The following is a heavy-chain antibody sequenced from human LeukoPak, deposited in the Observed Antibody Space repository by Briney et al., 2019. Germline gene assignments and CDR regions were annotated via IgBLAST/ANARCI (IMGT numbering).Heavy chain of an antibody. CDR3: ARHDRYGDYEP. CDR1: GGSISSYY. CDR2: IYYSGST. D-gene: IGHD4-17*01. J-gene: IGHJ5*02. Sequence: SETLSLTCTVSGGSISSYYWSWIRQPPGKGLEWIGYIYYSGSTNYNPSLKSRVTISVDTSRNQFSLKLSSVTAADTAVYYCARHDRYGDYEPWGQGTLVTVSS. V-gene: IGHV4-59*08.